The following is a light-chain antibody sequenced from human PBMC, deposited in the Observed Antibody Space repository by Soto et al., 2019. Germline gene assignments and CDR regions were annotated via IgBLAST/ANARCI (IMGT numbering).Light chain of an antibody. Sequence: DIVLTQSPATLSLSPGERATLSCRASQTISTHLAWYQQKPGQAPRLLIYGASYRATGIPARISGSGSGTECTLTISGLEPEDFAIYYCQQPSNWPTTFGQGTRLEIK. CDR2: GAS. J-gene: IGKJ5*01. V-gene: IGKV3-11*01. CDR3: QQPSNWPTT. CDR1: QTISTH.